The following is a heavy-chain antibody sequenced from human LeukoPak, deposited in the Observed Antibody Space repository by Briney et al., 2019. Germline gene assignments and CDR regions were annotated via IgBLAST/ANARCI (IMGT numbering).Heavy chain of an antibody. CDR2: IASDGSST. Sequence: GGSLRLSCAASGFTFSSYWMNWVRQAPGKGLVWVSRIASDGSSTTYADSVKGRFSISRDNAKNTLYLQMNSLRVEGTAVYYCARGRPHGNDYWGRGTLVTVSS. J-gene: IGHJ4*02. CDR3: ARGRPHGNDY. CDR1: GFTFSSYW. V-gene: IGHV3-74*01. D-gene: IGHD4-23*01.